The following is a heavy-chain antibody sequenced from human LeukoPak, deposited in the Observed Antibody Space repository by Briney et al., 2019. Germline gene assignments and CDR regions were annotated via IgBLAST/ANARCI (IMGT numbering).Heavy chain of an antibody. D-gene: IGHD6-19*01. Sequence: ASVKVSCKASGYTFTSYGISWVRQAPGQGLEWMGWINPNSGGTNYAQKFQGRVTMTRDTSISTAYMELSRLRSDDTAVYYCARVHSSGWLAFDYWGQGTLVTVSS. V-gene: IGHV1-2*02. J-gene: IGHJ4*02. CDR3: ARVHSSGWLAFDY. CDR1: GYTFTSYG. CDR2: INPNSGGT.